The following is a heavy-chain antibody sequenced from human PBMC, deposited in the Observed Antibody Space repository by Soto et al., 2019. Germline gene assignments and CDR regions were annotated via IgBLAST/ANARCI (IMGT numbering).Heavy chain of an antibody. V-gene: IGHV1-69*12. CDR2: IIPLFRTP. CDR1: GGTLSSSA. CDR3: ARDNDRLQLGGNYYYILDV. D-gene: IGHD4-4*01. Sequence: QVQLVQSGAEMKEPGSSVKDSCKTSGGTLSSSAISWLRQAPGQGLEWMGGIIPLFRTPDYAQKFQGRVTIAADESTSTAYMELSSLRSEDTAVYYCARDNDRLQLGGNYYYILDVWGQGTTITVSS. J-gene: IGHJ6*02.